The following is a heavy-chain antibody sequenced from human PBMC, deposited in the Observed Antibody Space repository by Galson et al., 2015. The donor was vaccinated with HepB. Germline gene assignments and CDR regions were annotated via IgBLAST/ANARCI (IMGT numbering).Heavy chain of an antibody. V-gene: IGHV3-48*02. D-gene: IGHD3-10*01. CDR1: GFTFSSYS. J-gene: IGHJ6*02. CDR2: TSSSSSTI. CDR3: ARDPFGYYGSGSYSAYYYYYGMDV. Sequence: SLRLSCAASGFTFSSYSMNWVRQAPGKGLEWVSYTSSSSSTIYYADSVKGRFTISRDNAKNSLYLQMNSLRDEDTAVYYCARDPFGYYGSGSYSAYYYYYGMDVWGQGTTVTVSS.